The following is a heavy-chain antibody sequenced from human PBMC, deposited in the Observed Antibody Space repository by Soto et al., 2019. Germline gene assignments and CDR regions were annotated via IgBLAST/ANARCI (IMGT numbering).Heavy chain of an antibody. V-gene: IGHV3-74*01. CDR3: TRGPRATSAGTSAH. CDR1: GFIVSNNY. D-gene: IGHD6-13*01. CDR2: IYNDGTYA. Sequence: PGGSLRLSCAASGFIVSNNYMTWVRQVPGKGPVWVARIYNDGTYADYADSVKGRFTISRDNAKDTLYLQMNDLRAEDSALYHCTRGPRATSAGTSAHWGQGTLVTVSS. J-gene: IGHJ4*02.